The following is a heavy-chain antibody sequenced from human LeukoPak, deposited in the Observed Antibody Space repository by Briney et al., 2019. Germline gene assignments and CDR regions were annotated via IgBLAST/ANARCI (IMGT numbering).Heavy chain of an antibody. CDR2: IFYSGTT. Sequence: SEPLSLTCTVSGGSIISYHWSWIRQPPGKGLERIGNIFYSGTTNYHPSLQSRVTISVDTSNNQFFLKLSSVTAADTAVYYCARDTPWGGPNLPDAFDIWGHGTMVTVSS. D-gene: IGHD2-15*01. J-gene: IGHJ3*02. V-gene: IGHV4-59*01. CDR1: GGSIISYH. CDR3: ARDTPWGGPNLPDAFDI.